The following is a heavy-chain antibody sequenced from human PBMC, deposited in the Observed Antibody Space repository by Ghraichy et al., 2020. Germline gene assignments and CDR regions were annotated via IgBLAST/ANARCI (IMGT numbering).Heavy chain of an antibody. J-gene: IGHJ4*02. V-gene: IGHV4-34*01. CDR1: GGSFSGYY. D-gene: IGHD1-26*01. CDR3: ARGRHPRRVGAHYSDY. CDR2: INHCGST. Sequence: SETLSLTCAVYGGSFSGYYWSWIRQPPGKGLEWIGEINHCGSTNYNPSLKSRVTISVDTSKNQFSLKLSSVTAADTAVYYCARGRHPRRVGAHYSDYWGQGTLVTVSS.